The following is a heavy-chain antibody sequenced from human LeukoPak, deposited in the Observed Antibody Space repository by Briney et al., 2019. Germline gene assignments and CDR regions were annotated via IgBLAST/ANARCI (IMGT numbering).Heavy chain of an antibody. J-gene: IGHJ4*02. CDR3: AKRYGDSTGWFFDF. Sequence: PGESLKLSCEGSRYSFDSYAMTWVRQAPGKGLEWVSSINGGGDITYYAESVKGRFTVSRDNSKNTLFLQMNSPRAEDTAVFYCAKRYGDSTGWFFDFWGQGSLVTVSS. CDR2: INGGGDIT. V-gene: IGHV3-23*01. CDR1: RYSFDSYA. D-gene: IGHD6-13*01.